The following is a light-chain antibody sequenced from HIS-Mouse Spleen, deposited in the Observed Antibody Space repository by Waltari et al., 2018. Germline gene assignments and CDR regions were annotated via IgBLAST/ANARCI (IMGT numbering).Light chain of an antibody. CDR1: ALPKKS. CDR2: EHS. J-gene: IGLJ2*01. V-gene: IGLV3-10*01. Sequence: SYELTQPPSVSVSPGQTARITCPGDALPKKSAYWYQQKSGQAPVLVIYEHSKRPSGIPERFSGSSSGTMATLTISGAQVEDEADYYCYSTDSSGNHRVFGGGTKLTVL. CDR3: YSTDSSGNHRV.